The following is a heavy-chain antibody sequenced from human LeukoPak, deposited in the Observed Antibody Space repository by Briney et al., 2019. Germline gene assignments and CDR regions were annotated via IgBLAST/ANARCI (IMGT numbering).Heavy chain of an antibody. CDR1: GFTFNAYW. D-gene: IGHD3-9*01. CDR3: ARDLSQHFDWLLSGDT. Sequence: GGSLRLSCAGSGFTFNAYWMTWVRQPPGKGLEWVANIKQDGSQKYYVDSVKGRFTISRDNAKNSVYLHMNRLRAEDTAVYYCARDLSQHFDWLLSGDTWGQGTLVTVSS. CDR2: IKQDGSQK. V-gene: IGHV3-7*04. J-gene: IGHJ5*02.